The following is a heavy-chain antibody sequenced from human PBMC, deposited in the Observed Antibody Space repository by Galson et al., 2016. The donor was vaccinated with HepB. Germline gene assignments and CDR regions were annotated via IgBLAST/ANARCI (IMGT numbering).Heavy chain of an antibody. J-gene: IGHJ6*02. CDR3: ARRAMYSRSSTYYYGMDV. D-gene: IGHD6-13*01. Sequence: SLRLSCAASGFTFSSSWMHWVRQVPGKGLAWVSRLTGDGGDTSYADSVKGRFTISRDNAKNTLYLQMNSLRAEDTAVYYCARRAMYSRSSTYYYGMDVWGQGTTVTVSS. V-gene: IGHV3-74*01. CDR2: LTGDGGDT. CDR1: GFTFSSSW.